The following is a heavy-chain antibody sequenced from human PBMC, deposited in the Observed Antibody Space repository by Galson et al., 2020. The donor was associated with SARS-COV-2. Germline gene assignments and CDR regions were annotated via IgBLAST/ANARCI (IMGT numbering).Heavy chain of an antibody. D-gene: IGHD3-3*01. CDR1: GGSFTDYY. V-gene: IGHV4-34*01. CDR2: INHSGSA. CDR3: ARVSKTYYDFPVYYMDV. Sequence: SETLSLTCAVYGGSFTDYYWSWIRQPPGQGLEWIGEINHSGSANYNVSLKSRVTISADTSNNQFSLRLSSVTAADTAVYYCARVSKTYYDFPVYYMDVWGKGTTVTVSS. J-gene: IGHJ6*03.